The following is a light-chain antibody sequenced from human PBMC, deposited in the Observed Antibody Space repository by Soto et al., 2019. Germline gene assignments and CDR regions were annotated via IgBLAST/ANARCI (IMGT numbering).Light chain of an antibody. Sequence: QSALAQPASVSGSPGQSITISCTGTSGFVGSFSLVSWYQQHPGKAPKAMISEGHRRPSGLPDRFSGSTSVNSASLTISGLPADDEADYYCCLYIGATTYVFGNGTKVTVL. CDR3: CLYIGATTYV. CDR1: SGFVGSFSL. V-gene: IGLV2-23*01. J-gene: IGLJ1*01. CDR2: EGH.